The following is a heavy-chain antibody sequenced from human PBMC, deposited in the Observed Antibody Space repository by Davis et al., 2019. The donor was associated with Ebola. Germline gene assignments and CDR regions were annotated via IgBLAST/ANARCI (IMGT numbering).Heavy chain of an antibody. J-gene: IGHJ6*02. CDR2: IYYSGST. Sequence: SETLSLTCTVSGGSVSGTLYYWGWIRQPPGKGLEWIGSIYYSGSTYYNPSLKSRVTISVDTSKNQFSLKLSSVTAADTAVYYCASPGNYYGMDVWGQGTTVTVSS. CDR1: GGSVSGTLYY. V-gene: IGHV4-39*01. CDR3: ASPGNYYGMDV.